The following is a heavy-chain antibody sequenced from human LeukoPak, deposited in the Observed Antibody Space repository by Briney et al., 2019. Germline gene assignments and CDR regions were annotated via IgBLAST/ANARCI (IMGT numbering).Heavy chain of an antibody. CDR1: GFTFSGYA. CDR3: ARDHDSYFDY. V-gene: IGHV3-30-3*01. Sequence: GGSLKLSCAASGFTFSGYAMHWVRQAPGQGLEWVAVISSDGSNKYYADSVKGRVTISRDTSKNTLYLQLNSLRADDTAVYYCARDHDSYFDYWGQGNVVTVSS. D-gene: IGHD2-21*02. J-gene: IGHJ4*02. CDR2: ISSDGSNK.